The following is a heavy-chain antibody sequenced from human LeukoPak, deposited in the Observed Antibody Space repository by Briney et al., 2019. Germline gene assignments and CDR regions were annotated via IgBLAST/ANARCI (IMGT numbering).Heavy chain of an antibody. D-gene: IGHD3-22*01. CDR2: IYYSGST. V-gene: IGHV4-59*01. J-gene: IGHJ3*02. Sequence: SETLSLTCTVSGGSISSYYWSWIRQPPGKGLEWIGYIYYSGSTNYNPSLKSRVTISVDTSKNQFSLKLSSVTAADTAVYYCARSDYDSSGYYMWAFNIWGQGTMVTVSS. CDR1: GGSISSYY. CDR3: ARSDYDSSGYYMWAFNI.